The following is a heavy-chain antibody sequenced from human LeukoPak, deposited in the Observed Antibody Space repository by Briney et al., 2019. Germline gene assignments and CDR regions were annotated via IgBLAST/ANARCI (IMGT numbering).Heavy chain of an antibody. V-gene: IGHV3-23*01. J-gene: IGHJ4*02. Sequence: PGGSLRLSCAASGFTFSNYAMNWVRQAPGKGLEWVSSISESGDTTHYADSVRGRFTISRDNAQNTLYLQMSTLRAEDTALYYCAKQWVDCWGQGTLVTVSS. CDR1: GFTFSNYA. D-gene: IGHD1-26*01. CDR2: ISESGDTT. CDR3: AKQWVDC.